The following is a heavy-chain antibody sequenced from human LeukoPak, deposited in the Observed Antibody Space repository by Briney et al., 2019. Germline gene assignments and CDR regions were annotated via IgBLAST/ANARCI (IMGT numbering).Heavy chain of an antibody. D-gene: IGHD3-16*02. V-gene: IGHV1-69*13. CDR2: IIPIFGTA. CDR1: GGTFSSYA. Sequence: ASVKVSCKASGGTFSSYAISWVRQAPGQGLEWMGGIIPIFGTANYAQKFQGRVTITADESTSTAYMELSSLRSEDTAVYYCASQPGYDYVWGSYRYTTSGFDYWGQGTLVTVSS. J-gene: IGHJ4*02. CDR3: ASQPGYDYVWGSYRYTTSGFDY.